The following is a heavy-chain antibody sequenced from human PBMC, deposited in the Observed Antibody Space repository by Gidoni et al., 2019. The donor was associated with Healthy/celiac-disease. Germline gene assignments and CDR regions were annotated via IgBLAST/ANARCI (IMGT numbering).Heavy chain of an antibody. CDR2: IKQDGSEK. Sequence: EVQLVESGGGLVQPGGSLRLSCAASGFTFSSYWMSWVRQAPGKGLEWVANIKQDGSEKYYVDSVKGRFTISRDNAKNSLYLQMNSLRAEDTAVYYCARDLPRAVAGSAYPDYWGQGTLVTVSS. J-gene: IGHJ4*02. D-gene: IGHD6-19*01. CDR1: GFTFSSYW. CDR3: ARDLPRAVAGSAYPDY. V-gene: IGHV3-7*04.